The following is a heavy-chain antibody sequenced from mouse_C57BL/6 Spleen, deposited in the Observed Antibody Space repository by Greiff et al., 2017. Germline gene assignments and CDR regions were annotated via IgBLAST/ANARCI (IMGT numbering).Heavy chain of an antibody. CDR2: IHPNSGST. D-gene: IGHD1-1*01. CDR3: AREGPYYYGSSWYFDV. Sequence: VQLQQPGAELVKPGASVKLSCKASGYTFTSSWMHWVKQRPGQGLEWIGMIHPNSGSTNYNEKFKSKATLTVDKSSSTAYMQLSSLTSEDSAVYYCAREGPYYYGSSWYFDVWGTGTTVTVSS. V-gene: IGHV1-64*01. J-gene: IGHJ1*03. CDR1: GYTFTSSW.